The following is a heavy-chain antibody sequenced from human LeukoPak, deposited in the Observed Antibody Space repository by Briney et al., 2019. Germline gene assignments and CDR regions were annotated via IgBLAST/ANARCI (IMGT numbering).Heavy chain of an antibody. V-gene: IGHV3-53*01. D-gene: IGHD3-22*01. CDR2: IYSGGST. Sequence: GGSLRLSCAASGFTVSSNYMSWVRQAPGKGLEWVSVIYSGGSTYYADSVKGRFTISRDNSKNTLYLQMNSLRAEDTAVYYCAREGKNYYDSSGYVYWGQGTLVTVSS. CDR3: AREGKNYYDSSGYVY. CDR1: GFTVSSNY. J-gene: IGHJ4*02.